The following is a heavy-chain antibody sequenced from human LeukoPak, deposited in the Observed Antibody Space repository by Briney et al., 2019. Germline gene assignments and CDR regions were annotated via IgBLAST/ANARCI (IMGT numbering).Heavy chain of an antibody. CDR3: ARTDLFYSSPGGNWFDP. CDR1: GGSISSGSYY. D-gene: IGHD5-18*01. CDR2: IYTSGST. V-gene: IGHV4-61*02. Sequence: SQTLSLTCTVSGGSISSGSYYWSWIRQPAGKGLEWIGRIYTSGSTNYNPSLKSRVTISVDTSKNQFSLKLSSVTAADTAVYYCARTDLFYSSPGGNWFDPWGQGTLVTVSS. J-gene: IGHJ5*02.